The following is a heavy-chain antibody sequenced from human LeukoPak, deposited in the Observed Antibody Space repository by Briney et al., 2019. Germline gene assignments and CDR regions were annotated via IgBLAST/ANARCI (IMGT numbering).Heavy chain of an antibody. J-gene: IGHJ5*02. D-gene: IGHD3-10*01. V-gene: IGHV4-39*07. Sequence: PSETLSLTCTVSGGSISSSSYYWGWIRQPPGKGLEWIGSTYYSGSTYYNPSLKSRVTISVDTSKNQFSLKLSSVTAADTAVYYCARDPYTFGEFMFDPWGQGTLVTVSS. CDR2: TYYSGST. CDR1: GGSISSSSYY. CDR3: ARDPYTFGEFMFDP.